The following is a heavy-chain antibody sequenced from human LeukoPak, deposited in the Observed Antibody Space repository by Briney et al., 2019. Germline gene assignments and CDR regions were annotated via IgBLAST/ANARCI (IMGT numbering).Heavy chain of an antibody. CDR1: GGSISSGGYY. CDR2: INHSGST. V-gene: IGHV4-39*07. J-gene: IGHJ4*02. CDR3: ARVMNSSSLYYFDY. Sequence: SETLSLTCTVSGGSISSGGYYWSWIRQPPGKGLEWIGEINHSGSTNYNPSLKSRVTISVDTSKNQFSLKLSSVTAADTAVYYCARVMNSSSLYYFDYWGQGTLVTVSS. D-gene: IGHD6-13*01.